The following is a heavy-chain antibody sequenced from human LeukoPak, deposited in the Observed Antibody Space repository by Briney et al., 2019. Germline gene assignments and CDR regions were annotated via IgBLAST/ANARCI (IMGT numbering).Heavy chain of an antibody. CDR2: ISLTSNDI. D-gene: IGHD2-21*01. J-gene: IGHJ3*02. Sequence: GGSLRLSCAASGFTFSSYAMNWVRQAPGKGLEWVSSISLTSNDIYYAASVRGRFTISRDNAKNLLSLQMNSLRAEDTALYYCARGDTSLQRNDALDIWGQGPMVSVSS. CDR3: ARGDTSLQRNDALDI. V-gene: IGHV3-21*01. CDR1: GFTFSSYA.